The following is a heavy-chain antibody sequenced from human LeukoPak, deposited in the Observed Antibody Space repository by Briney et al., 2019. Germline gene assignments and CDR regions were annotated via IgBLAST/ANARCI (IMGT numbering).Heavy chain of an antibody. J-gene: IGHJ3*02. CDR3: ARPIRYYYGSGSLGTKNPDDAFDI. CDR2: IHISGST. V-gene: IGHV4-4*07. D-gene: IGHD3-10*01. Sequence: PSETLSLTCTVSGGSISDSLWSWIRQPAGRGLEWIGRIHISGSTNYNPSLTSRVTMSVDMSKNQSSLKLSSVTAADTAVYYCARPIRYYYGSGSLGTKNPDDAFDIWGQGTMVTVSS. CDR1: GGSISDSL.